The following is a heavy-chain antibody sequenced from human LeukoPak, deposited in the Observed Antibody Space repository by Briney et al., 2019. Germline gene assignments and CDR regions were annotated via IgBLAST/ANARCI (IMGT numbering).Heavy chain of an antibody. J-gene: IGHJ4*02. D-gene: IGHD3-10*01. CDR2: ISRDGRST. V-gene: IGHV3-64*02. CDR3: AIQIRGVIY. CDR1: GFTFSNFA. Sequence: GGSLRLSCAASGFTFSNFAMHWVRQALGKGLEYVSGISRDGRSTFYADSVKGRFTISRDNSKNTLYLQMGSLRAEDMAVYYCAIQIRGVIYWGQGTLVTVSS.